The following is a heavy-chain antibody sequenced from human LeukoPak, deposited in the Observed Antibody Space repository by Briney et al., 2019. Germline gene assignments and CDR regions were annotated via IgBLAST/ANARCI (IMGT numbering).Heavy chain of an antibody. CDR1: GYTFTSYD. D-gene: IGHD2-2*01. V-gene: IGHV1-8*03. CDR2: MNPNSCNT. J-gene: IGHJ5*02. CDR3: ARGIPDCSSTSCLIPPRTTEGWFDP. Sequence: GASVKVSCKASGYTFTSYDINWVRQATGQGLEWMEWMNPNSCNTGYAQKFQGRVTITRNTSISTAYMELSSLRSEDTAVYYCARGIPDCSSTSCLIPPRTTEGWFDPWGQGTLVTVSS.